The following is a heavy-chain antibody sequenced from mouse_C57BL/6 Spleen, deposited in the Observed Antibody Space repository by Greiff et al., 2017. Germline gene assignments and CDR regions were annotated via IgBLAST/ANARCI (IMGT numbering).Heavy chain of an antibody. CDR1: GYTFTSYW. V-gene: IGHV1-5*01. CDR2: IYPGNSDT. CDR3: TSGHSLSIYGSSYGYFDV. Sequence: EVQLQQSGTVLARPGASVKMSCKTSGYTFTSYWMHWVKQRPGQGLEWIGAIYPGNSDTSYNQKFKGKAKLTAVTSASTAYMELSSLTTEDSAVYYCTSGHSLSIYGSSYGYFDVWGTGTTVTVSS. J-gene: IGHJ1*03. D-gene: IGHD1-1*01.